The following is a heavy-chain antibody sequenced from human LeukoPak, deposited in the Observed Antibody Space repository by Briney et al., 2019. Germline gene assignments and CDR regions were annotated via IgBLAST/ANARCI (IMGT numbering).Heavy chain of an antibody. Sequence: SETLSLTCTVSGGSISSSYYYWGWIRQPPGKGLEWIGSIYYSGSTYYNPSLKSRVTISVDTSKNQFSLKLRSVTAADTAVYYCARHAPTWFDPWGQGTLVTVSS. J-gene: IGHJ5*02. CDR3: ARHAPTWFDP. V-gene: IGHV4-39*01. CDR2: IYYSGST. CDR1: GGSISSSYYY.